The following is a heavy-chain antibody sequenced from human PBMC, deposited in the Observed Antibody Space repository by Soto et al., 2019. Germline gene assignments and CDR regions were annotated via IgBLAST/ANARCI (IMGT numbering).Heavy chain of an antibody. D-gene: IGHD3-10*01. CDR2: INAGNGNT. CDR3: ARERYYGSEVYYYYGMDV. V-gene: IGHV1-3*01. J-gene: IGHJ6*02. CDR1: GYTFTSYA. Sequence: QVQLVQSGAEVKKPGASVKVSCKASGYTFTSYAMHWVRQAPGQRLEWMGWINAGNGNTKYSQKFQGRVTITRDTAASPAYMELSSLRSEDTAVYYCARERYYGSEVYYYYGMDVWGQGTTVTVSS.